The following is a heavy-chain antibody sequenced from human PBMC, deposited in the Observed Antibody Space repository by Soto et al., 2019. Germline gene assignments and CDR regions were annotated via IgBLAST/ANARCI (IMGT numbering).Heavy chain of an antibody. D-gene: IGHD6-19*01. CDR3: ARGLITGSLYSGGWYYFDS. CDR2: IYHSGSP. CDR1: GGSISSTNW. Sequence: PSETLSLTCAVSGGSISSTNWWTWVRQPPGKGLEWIGEIYHSGSPTYSPSLRGRATISVHKSNNQFSLRLSSVTAADTAVYYCARGLITGSLYSGGWYYFDSWGQGTQVTVS. V-gene: IGHV4-4*02. J-gene: IGHJ4*02.